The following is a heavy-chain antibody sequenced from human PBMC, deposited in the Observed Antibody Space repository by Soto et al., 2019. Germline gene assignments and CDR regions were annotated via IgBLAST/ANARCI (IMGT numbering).Heavy chain of an antibody. CDR2: IVVGSGNT. V-gene: IGHV1-58*02. D-gene: IGHD2-2*01. CDR1: GFTFTSSA. CDR3: AAFRVGGCSSTSCYYFDY. J-gene: IGHJ4*02. Sequence: QMQLVQSGPEVKKPGTSVKVSCKASGFTFTSSAMQWVRQARGQRLEWIGWIVVGSGNTNYAQKCQERVTITRDMSTSTAYMELSSLRSEDTAVYYCAAFRVGGCSSTSCYYFDYWGQGTLVTVSS.